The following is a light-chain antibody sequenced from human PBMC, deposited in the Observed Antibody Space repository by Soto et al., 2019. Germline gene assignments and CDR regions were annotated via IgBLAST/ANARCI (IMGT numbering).Light chain of an antibody. CDR3: SSYAGSNNYV. J-gene: IGLJ1*01. CDR1: KRDVGGYNY. V-gene: IGLV2-8*01. CDR2: GVS. Sequence: TQPSPAAGAPGQSSTISCTGTKRDVGGYNYVSWYQQHPGKAPKLMIFGVSERPSGVPDRFSASKSGNTASLTVSGLQAEDEADYYCSSYAGSNNYVFGTGTKVTVL.